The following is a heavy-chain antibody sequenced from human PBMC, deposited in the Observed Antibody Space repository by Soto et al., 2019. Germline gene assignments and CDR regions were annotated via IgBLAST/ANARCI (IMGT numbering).Heavy chain of an antibody. CDR3: ARADQTYSSGWYGF. V-gene: IGHV1-18*01. D-gene: IGHD6-19*01. CDR1: GYTFTSYG. CDR2: ISDYNGNT. Sequence: QVQLVQSGAEVKKPGASVKVSCKASGYTFTSYGISWVRQAPGQGLEWMGWISDYNGNTNYAQKLQGRVTMTTDTSTSTAYMEVRSLRSDDTAVYYCARADQTYSSGWYGFCGQGTLVTVSS. J-gene: IGHJ4*02.